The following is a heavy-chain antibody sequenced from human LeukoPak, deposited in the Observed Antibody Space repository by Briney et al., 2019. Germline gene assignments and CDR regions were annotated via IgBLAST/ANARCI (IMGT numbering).Heavy chain of an antibody. CDR3: ARYCSGGSCYAESDY. Sequence: PGGSLRLSCAASEFTFSSYSMNWVRQAPGKGLEWVSSISSSSSYIYYADSVKGRFTISRDNAKNSLYLQMNSLRAEDTAVYYCARYCSGGSCYAESDYWGQGTLVTVSS. D-gene: IGHD2-15*01. CDR2: ISSSSSYI. J-gene: IGHJ4*02. V-gene: IGHV3-21*01. CDR1: EFTFSSYS.